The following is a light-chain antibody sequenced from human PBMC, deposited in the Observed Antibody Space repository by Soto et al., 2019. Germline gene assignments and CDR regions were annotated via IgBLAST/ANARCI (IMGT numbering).Light chain of an antibody. Sequence: EIVLTQSPGTLSLSPGERATLSCRASQSVSSRYLGWYQQTPGQAPRLLISGASSRATGIPDRFSGSGSGTDFTLTINRLEPEDFAVYYCQAYGDSFLFIFGPGTKEEMK. CDR2: GAS. CDR3: QAYGDSFLFI. J-gene: IGKJ3*01. CDR1: QSVSSRY. V-gene: IGKV3-20*01.